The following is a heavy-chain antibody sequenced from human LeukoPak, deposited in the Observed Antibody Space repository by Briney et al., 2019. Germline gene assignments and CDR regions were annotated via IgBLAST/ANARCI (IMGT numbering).Heavy chain of an antibody. CDR3: AKDLGRYRNNYFDY. J-gene: IGHJ4*02. V-gene: IGHV3-15*01. Sequence: GGSLRLSCTASGFTFTSYGMNWVRQAPGKGLEWVGLIKSETVGGTADYAAPVKGRFTISRDDSKNTLFLQMNSLRAEDTAVYYCAKDLGRYRNNYFDYWGQGTLVTVSS. D-gene: IGHD1-26*01. CDR2: IKSETVGGTA. CDR1: GFTFTSYG.